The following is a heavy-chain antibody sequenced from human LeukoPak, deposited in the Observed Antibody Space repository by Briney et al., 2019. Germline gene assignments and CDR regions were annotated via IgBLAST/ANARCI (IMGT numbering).Heavy chain of an antibody. CDR2: IYYSGST. V-gene: IGHV4-59*01. Sequence: SETLSLTCIVSGGSISSYYWSWIRQPPGKGLEWIGYIYYSGSTNYNPSLKSRVTISVDTSKNQFSLKLSSVTAADTAVYYCARMVAGTPDIDYWGQGTLVTVSS. CDR1: GGSISSYY. D-gene: IGHD2-15*01. CDR3: ARMVAGTPDIDY. J-gene: IGHJ4*02.